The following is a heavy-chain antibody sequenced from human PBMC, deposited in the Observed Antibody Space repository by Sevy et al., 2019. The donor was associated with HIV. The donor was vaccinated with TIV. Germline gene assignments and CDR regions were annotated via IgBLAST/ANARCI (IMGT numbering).Heavy chain of an antibody. J-gene: IGHJ4*02. CDR2: IWYDGSNK. Sequence: GGSLRLSCAASGFTFSSYGMHWVRQAPGKGLEWVAVIWYDGSNKYYADSVKGRFTISRDNSKNTLYLQMNSLRAEDTAVYYCARGPEWELTSFLSHWGQGTLVTVSS. D-gene: IGHD1-26*01. CDR3: ARGPEWELTSFLSH. CDR1: GFTFSSYG. V-gene: IGHV3-33*01.